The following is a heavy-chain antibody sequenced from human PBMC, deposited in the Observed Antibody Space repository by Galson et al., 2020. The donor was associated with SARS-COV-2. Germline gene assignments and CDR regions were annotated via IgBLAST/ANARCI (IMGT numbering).Heavy chain of an antibody. Sequence: SVPTLVKPTQTLTLTCTFSGFSLSTSEMCVSWIRQPPGKALEWLARIDWDDDKYYSTSLKTRLTISKDTSKNQVVLTMTNMDSVDTATYYCARRTIPGYSSHDANAFDIWGQGTMVTVSS. CDR1: GFSLSTSEMC. D-gene: IGHD6-19*01. J-gene: IGHJ3*02. V-gene: IGHV2-70*11. CDR3: ARRTIPGYSSHDANAFDI. CDR2: IDWDDDK.